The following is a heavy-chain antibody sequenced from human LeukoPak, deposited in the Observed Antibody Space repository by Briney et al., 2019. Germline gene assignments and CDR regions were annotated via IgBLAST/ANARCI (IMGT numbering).Heavy chain of an antibody. J-gene: IGHJ3*01. CDR3: ARLRSGAFDL. CDR2: IYSTGI. CDR1: GGSISSSSYY. Sequence: SETLSLTCTVSGGSISSSSYYWGWIRQPPGKGLEWIETIYSTGIYYNPSLRSRVTTSADTSKNQLSLKLTSVTAADTAVYYCARLRSGAFDLWGQGTMVTVSP. V-gene: IGHV4-39*01.